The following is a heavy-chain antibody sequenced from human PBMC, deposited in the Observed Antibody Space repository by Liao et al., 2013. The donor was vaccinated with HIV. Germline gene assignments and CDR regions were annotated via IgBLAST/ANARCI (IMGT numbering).Heavy chain of an antibody. CDR1: GGSFSGYY. CDR2: INHSGST. J-gene: IGHJ4*02. D-gene: IGHD3-10*01. CDR3: ARGQQYYGSGSYSHFDY. V-gene: IGHV4-34*01. Sequence: QVQLQQWGAGLLKPSETLSLTCAVYGGSFSGYYWSWIRQPPGKGLEWIGEINHSGSTNYNPSLKSRVTISVDTSKNQFSLKLSSVTAADTAVYYCARGQQYYGSGSYSHFDYWGQGTLVTVSS.